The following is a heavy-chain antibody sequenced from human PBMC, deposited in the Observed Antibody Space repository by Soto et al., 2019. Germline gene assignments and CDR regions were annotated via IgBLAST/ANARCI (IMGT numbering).Heavy chain of an antibody. D-gene: IGHD3-3*01. J-gene: IGHJ6*03. CDR3: VRVSHITIFGVVTPRWDMDV. CDR2: INPSGGST. Sequence: EASVKVSCKASGYTFTSYYMHWVRQAPGQGLERKGIINPSGGSTSYAQKYQGRVTMTRDTSTSTVYMELSSLRSEDTAVYYCVRVSHITIFGVVTPRWDMDVWGKGTTVTVSS. V-gene: IGHV1-46*03. CDR1: GYTFTSYY.